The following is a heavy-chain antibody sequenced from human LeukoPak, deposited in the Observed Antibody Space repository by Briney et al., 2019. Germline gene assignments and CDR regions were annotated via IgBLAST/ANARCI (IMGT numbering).Heavy chain of an antibody. V-gene: IGHV3-66*03. CDR1: GFTISTNY. CDR2: IYTNGIT. J-gene: IGHJ4*02. CDR3: VRDLVDPTSY. D-gene: IGHD3/OR15-3a*01. Sequence: GGSLRLSCAASGFTISTNYLSWVRQAPGKGLEWVSVIYTNGITYYPDSVKGRFTISRDNSKNTLYLQMNSLGPEDTAVYYCVRDLVDPTSYWGQGTLVTVSS.